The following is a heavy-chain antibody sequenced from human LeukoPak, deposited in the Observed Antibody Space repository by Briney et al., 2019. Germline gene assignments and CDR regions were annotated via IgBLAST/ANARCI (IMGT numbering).Heavy chain of an antibody. CDR3: ERRSIYSGYDT. Sequence: GESLKISCKGTGYSFTSYWIAGVRQMPGKGLEWMGIIYPGDSDTRYSPSFQGQVTLSADKSISTAYLHWSSLKASDSAMYYCERRSIYSGYDTWGQGTLVTVSS. CDR2: IYPGDSDT. J-gene: IGHJ4*02. V-gene: IGHV5-51*01. D-gene: IGHD5-12*01. CDR1: GYSFTSYW.